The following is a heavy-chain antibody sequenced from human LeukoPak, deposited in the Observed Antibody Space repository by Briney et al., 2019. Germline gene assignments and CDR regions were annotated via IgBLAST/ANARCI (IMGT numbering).Heavy chain of an antibody. CDR1: GGTFSSYA. D-gene: IGHD3-9*01. J-gene: IGHJ4*02. V-gene: IGHV1-69*04. CDR3: ARDRFDILTGYYISGLDY. Sequence: SVKVSCKASGGTFSSYAISWVRQAPGQGLEWMGRIIPILGIANYAQKFQGRVTITADKSTSTAYMELSSLRSEDTAVYYCARDRFDILTGYYISGLDYWGQGTLVTASS. CDR2: IIPILGIA.